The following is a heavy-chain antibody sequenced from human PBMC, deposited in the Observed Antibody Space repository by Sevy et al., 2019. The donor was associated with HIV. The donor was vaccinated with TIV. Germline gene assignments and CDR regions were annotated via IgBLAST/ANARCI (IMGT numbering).Heavy chain of an antibody. CDR1: GFTFSSYS. CDR3: ARRIPLAVAGTPDAFDI. V-gene: IGHV3-48*01. D-gene: IGHD6-19*01. Sequence: GGSLRLSCAASGFTFSSYSMNWVRQAPGKGLEWVSYISSSSSTIYYADSVKGRFTISRDKAKNSLYLQMNSRRAEDTAVYYCARRIPLAVAGTPDAFDIWGQGTMVTVSS. J-gene: IGHJ3*02. CDR2: ISSSSSTI.